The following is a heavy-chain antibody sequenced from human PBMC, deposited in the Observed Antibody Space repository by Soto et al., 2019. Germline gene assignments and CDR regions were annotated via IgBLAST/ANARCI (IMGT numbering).Heavy chain of an antibody. CDR3: ARDLGYGSGSYYHPEYYYGLDV. Sequence: YRSSLKQKHGKGLEWIGYIYYSGSTNYNPSLKSRVTISVDTSKNQFSLKLSSVTAADTAVYYCARDLGYGSGSYYHPEYYYGLDVRGQGTTVTVSS. CDR1: Y. CDR2: IYYSGST. D-gene: IGHD3-10*01. V-gene: IGHV4-59*01. J-gene: IGHJ6*02.